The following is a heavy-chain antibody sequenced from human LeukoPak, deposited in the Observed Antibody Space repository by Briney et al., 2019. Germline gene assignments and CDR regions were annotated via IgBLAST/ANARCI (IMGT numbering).Heavy chain of an antibody. Sequence: GGSLRLSCAVSRFTFSNAWVSWVRQAPGKGLEWVGRIKSKTDGGTTDYAAPVKGRFTISRDDSKNTLDLQMNSLKTEDTAVYYTTTEREVICVYNYRMDVWGQGTTLTVSS. J-gene: IGHJ6*02. CDR2: IKSKTDGGTT. V-gene: IGHV3-15*01. CDR3: TTEREVICVYNYRMDV. D-gene: IGHD1-1*01. CDR1: RFTFSNAW.